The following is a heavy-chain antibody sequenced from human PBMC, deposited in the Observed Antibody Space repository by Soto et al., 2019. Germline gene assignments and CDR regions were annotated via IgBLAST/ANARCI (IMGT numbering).Heavy chain of an antibody. D-gene: IGHD4-4*01. J-gene: IGHJ3*02. CDR3: ARATVTTSDDAFDI. V-gene: IGHV3-30-3*01. CDR2: TSYDGSNN. CDR1: GFTFSSYA. Sequence: QVQLVESGGGVVQPGRSLRLSCAASGFTFSSYAMHWVRQAPGKGLEWVAVTSYDGSNNYYADSVKGRFTISRDNSKNTLYLQMNSLRAAGTAVYYCARATVTTSDDAFDIWAKGQWSPSLQ.